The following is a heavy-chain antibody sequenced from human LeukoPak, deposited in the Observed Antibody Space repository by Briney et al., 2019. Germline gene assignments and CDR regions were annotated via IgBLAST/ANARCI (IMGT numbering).Heavy chain of an antibody. J-gene: IGHJ4*02. V-gene: IGHV3-74*01. Sequence: GGSLRLSWAASGFTFSSYWKQWVRQGPGKGLVWVSRISTDGSSTDYADSVKGRFTISRENAKNTLYLQMNSLRAEDTAVYYCAKDLDYTTYGYYFYDWGQGTLVTVSS. CDR1: GFTFSSYW. D-gene: IGHD4-11*01. CDR3: AKDLDYTTYGYYFYD. CDR2: ISTDGSST.